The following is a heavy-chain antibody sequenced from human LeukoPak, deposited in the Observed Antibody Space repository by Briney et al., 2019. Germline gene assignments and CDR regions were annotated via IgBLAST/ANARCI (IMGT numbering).Heavy chain of an antibody. V-gene: IGHV1-2*02. CDR1: GYTFLGHH. D-gene: IGHD3-10*01. CDR2: INPNSGGI. Sequence: ASVKVSCTASGYTFLGHHMHWVRQAPGQGLEWMGWINPNSGGIDYAQKFQGRVTMTRDTSISTAYMELSSLRYDDTAIYYCARDFMVRGVTTPDYWGQGTLVTVSS. J-gene: IGHJ4*02. CDR3: ARDFMVRGVTTPDY.